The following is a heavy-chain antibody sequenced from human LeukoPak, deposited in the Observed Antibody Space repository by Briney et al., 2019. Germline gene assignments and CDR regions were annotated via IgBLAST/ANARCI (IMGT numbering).Heavy chain of an antibody. V-gene: IGHV5-51*01. CDR1: GYSFTSYW. J-gene: IGHJ4*02. CDR2: IYPGDSDT. D-gene: IGHD3-10*01. CDR3: ARPRGSYGSGTLYLYYFDY. Sequence: GESLQISCKGSGYSFTSYWIGWVRQMPGKGLEWMGIIYPGDSDTRYSPSFQGQVTISVDKSINTAYLQWSSLKASDTAMYYCARPRGSYGSGTLYLYYFDYWGQGTLVTVSS.